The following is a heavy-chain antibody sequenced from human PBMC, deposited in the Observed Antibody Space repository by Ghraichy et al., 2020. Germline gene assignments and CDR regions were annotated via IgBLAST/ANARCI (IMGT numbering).Heavy chain of an antibody. J-gene: IGHJ4*02. Sequence: GGSLRLSCAASGFTFSTYWMTWVRQAPGKGLEWVSNINQYGTLTHYVDSVKGRFTISRDNAKDSLYLQLNSLRVDDTAGYYCARGRDGFNGGRLDNWGQGILVTVSS. CDR2: INQYGTLT. CDR1: GFTFSTYW. CDR3: ARGRDGFNGGRLDN. V-gene: IGHV3-7*01. D-gene: IGHD5-24*01.